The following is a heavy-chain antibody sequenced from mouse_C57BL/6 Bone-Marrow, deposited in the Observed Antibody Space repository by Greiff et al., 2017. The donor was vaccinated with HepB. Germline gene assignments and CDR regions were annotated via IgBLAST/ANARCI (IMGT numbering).Heavy chain of an antibody. Sequence: EVQLQQSGPVLVKPGASVKMSCKASGYTFTDYYMNWVKQSHGKSLEWIGVINPYNGGTSYNQKFKGKATLTVDKSSSTAYMELNSLTSEDSAAYYCARSNYSNYYFDYWGQGTTLTVSS. CDR2: INPYNGGT. CDR1: GYTFTDYY. D-gene: IGHD2-5*01. J-gene: IGHJ2*01. CDR3: ARSNYSNYYFDY. V-gene: IGHV1-19*01.